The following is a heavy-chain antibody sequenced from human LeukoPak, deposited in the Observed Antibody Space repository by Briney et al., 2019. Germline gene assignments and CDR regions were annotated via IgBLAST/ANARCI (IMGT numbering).Heavy chain of an antibody. CDR1: GGSFSGYY. Sequence: SQTLSLTCAVYGGSFSGYYWSWIRQPPGMGLEWIGEINHSGSTNYNPSLKSRVTISVDTSKNQFSLKLSSVTAADTAVYYCARGRGTRVGYNWFDPWGQGTLVTVSS. CDR2: INHSGST. V-gene: IGHV4-34*01. D-gene: IGHD3-16*01. CDR3: ARGRGTRVGYNWFDP. J-gene: IGHJ5*02.